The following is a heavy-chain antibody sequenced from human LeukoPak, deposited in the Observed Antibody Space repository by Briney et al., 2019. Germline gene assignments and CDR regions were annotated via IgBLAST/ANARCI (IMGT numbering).Heavy chain of an antibody. CDR3: ARASLSGYYSLFDY. Sequence: SETLSPTCAVSGGSISSGGYSWSWIRQPPGKGLEWIGYIYHSGSTYYNPSLKSRVTISVDRSKNQFSLKLSSVTAADTAVYYCARASLSGYYSLFDYWGQGTLVTVSS. V-gene: IGHV4-30-2*01. D-gene: IGHD3-22*01. J-gene: IGHJ4*02. CDR2: IYHSGST. CDR1: GGSISSGGYS.